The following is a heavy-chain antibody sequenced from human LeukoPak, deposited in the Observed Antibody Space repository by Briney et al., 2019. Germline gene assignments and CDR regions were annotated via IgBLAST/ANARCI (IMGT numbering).Heavy chain of an antibody. CDR1: GGSISSSSYY. J-gene: IGHJ4*02. CDR3: ARQRTRRAVAAGEDY. V-gene: IGHV4-39*01. Sequence: PSETLSLTCTVSGGSISSSSYYWGWIRQPPGKGLEWIGSIYYSGSTYYNPSLKSRVTISVDTSKNQFSLKLSSVTAADTAMYYCARQRTRRAVAAGEDYWGQGTLVTVSS. CDR2: IYYSGST. D-gene: IGHD6-19*01.